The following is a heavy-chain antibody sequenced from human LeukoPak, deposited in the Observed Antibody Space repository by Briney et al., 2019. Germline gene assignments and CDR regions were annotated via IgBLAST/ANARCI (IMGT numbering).Heavy chain of an antibody. V-gene: IGHV1-46*01. D-gene: IGHD1-26*01. J-gene: IGHJ5*02. CDR1: GYIFTGYY. CDR2: INPSGGST. Sequence: ASVKVSCKASGYIFTGYYIHWVRQAPGQGLECMGIINPSGGSTSYAQKFQGRVTMTRDMSTSTVYMELSSLRSEDTAVYYCARGGVGATTYVWFDPWGQGTLVTVSS. CDR3: ARGGVGATTYVWFDP.